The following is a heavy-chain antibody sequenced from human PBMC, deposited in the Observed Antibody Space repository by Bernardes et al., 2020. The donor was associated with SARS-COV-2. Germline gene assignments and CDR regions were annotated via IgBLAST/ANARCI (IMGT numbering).Heavy chain of an antibody. D-gene: IGHD2-2*01. CDR1: GFTFSSYA. V-gene: IGHV3-23*01. CDR2: ISGSGGST. CDR3: AISDQGYCSSTSCYPYYYGMGV. Sequence: GGSLRLSCAASGFTFSSYAMSWVRQAPGKGLEWVSAISGSGGSTYYADSVKGRFTISRDNSKNTLYLQMNSLRAEDTAVYYCAISDQGYCSSTSCYPYYYGMGVWSQGTTITVSS. J-gene: IGHJ6*02.